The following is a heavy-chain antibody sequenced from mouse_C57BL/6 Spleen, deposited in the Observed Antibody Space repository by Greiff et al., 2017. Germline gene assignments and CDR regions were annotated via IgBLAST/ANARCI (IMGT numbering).Heavy chain of an antibody. CDR3: ARHPSIYYDYDGDWYFDV. V-gene: IGHV1-22*01. CDR2: INPNNGGT. J-gene: IGHJ1*03. Sequence: VQLQQSGPELVKPGASVKMSCKASGYTFTDYNMHWVKQSHGKSLEWIGYINPNNGGTSYNQKFKGKDTLTVNKSSSTAYMELRSLTSEDSAVYYCARHPSIYYDYDGDWYFDVWGTGTTVTVSS. D-gene: IGHD2-4*01. CDR1: GYTFTDYN.